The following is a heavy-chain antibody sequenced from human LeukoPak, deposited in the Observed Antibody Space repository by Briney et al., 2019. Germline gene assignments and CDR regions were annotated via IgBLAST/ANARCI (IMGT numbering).Heavy chain of an antibody. CDR2: ISNSGDSI. V-gene: IGHV3-48*03. CDR3: ARSEARFMLS. D-gene: IGHD3-16*02. Sequence: GGSLRLSCAASGFTFRIYEMNWVRQAPGKGLEWVSFISNSGDSIYYADSVKGRFTISRDNAKNSLFLQMNSLRAEDTAVYYCARSEARFMLSWGQGTLVTVSS. J-gene: IGHJ4*02. CDR1: GFTFRIYE.